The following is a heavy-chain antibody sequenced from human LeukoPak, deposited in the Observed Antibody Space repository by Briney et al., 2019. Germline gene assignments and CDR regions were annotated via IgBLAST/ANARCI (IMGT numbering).Heavy chain of an antibody. CDR3: ARDSGTDLVFIQRPNGLDI. J-gene: IGHJ3*02. Sequence: GGSLRFSCAAGGFSSSSYTRKGRRPAPGGGLGGFSSITSGGTYSNYEGAVRGLFTTSRDNAKNSMYLQMNRLRADDMAVYYCARDSGTDLVFIQRPNGLDIWGQGTRVTVSS. D-gene: IGHD3-9*01. V-gene: IGHV3-21*06. CDR2: ITSGGTYS. CDR1: GFSSSSYT.